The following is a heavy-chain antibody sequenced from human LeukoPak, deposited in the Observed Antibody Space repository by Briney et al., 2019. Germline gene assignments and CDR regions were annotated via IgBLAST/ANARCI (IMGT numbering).Heavy chain of an antibody. CDR3: ARGAVGVGREGSYYYYGMDV. D-gene: IGHD3-10*01. Sequence: SSETLSLTCAVYGGSFSGYYWSWIRQPPGKGLEWIGEINHSGSTNYNPSLKSRVTISVDTSKNQFSLKLSSVTAADTAVYYCARGAVGVGREGSYYYYGMDVWGQGTTVTVSS. CDR2: INHSGST. CDR1: GGSFSGYY. J-gene: IGHJ6*02. V-gene: IGHV4-34*01.